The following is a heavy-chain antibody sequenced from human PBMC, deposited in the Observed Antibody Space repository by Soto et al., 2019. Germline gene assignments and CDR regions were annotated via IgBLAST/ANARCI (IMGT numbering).Heavy chain of an antibody. CDR1: GFTFSSYW. V-gene: IGHV3-7*03. J-gene: IGHJ5*02. CDR3: AREGGPPAYNWFDP. D-gene: IGHD1-26*01. CDR2: IKQDGSEK. Sequence: GSLRLSCAASGFTFSSYWMSWVRQAPGKGLEWVANIKQDGSEKYYVDSVKGRFTISRDNAKNSLYLQMNSLRAEDTAVYYCAREGGPPAYNWFDPWGQGTLVTVSS.